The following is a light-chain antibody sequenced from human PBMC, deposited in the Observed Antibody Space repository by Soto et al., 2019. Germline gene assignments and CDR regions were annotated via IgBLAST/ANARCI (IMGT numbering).Light chain of an antibody. J-gene: IGKJ1*01. CDR3: QQYGSSPPVT. Sequence: EIVLTQSPGTLSLSPWERATLSCRASQSVSSSYLAWYQQKPGQAPRLLIYGASSRATGIPDRFSGSGSGTDFTLTISRLEPEDFAVYYCQQYGSSPPVTFGQGTKWIS. CDR2: GAS. CDR1: QSVSSSY. V-gene: IGKV3-20*01.